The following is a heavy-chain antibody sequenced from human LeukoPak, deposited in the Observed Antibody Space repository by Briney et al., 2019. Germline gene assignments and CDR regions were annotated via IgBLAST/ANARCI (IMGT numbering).Heavy chain of an antibody. CDR3: AKVSKLVLAY. D-gene: IGHD6-13*01. CDR2: ISGSGGST. Sequence: GGSLRLSCAASGFTFSSYAMSWVRQAPGKGLEWVSAISGSGGSTYYADSEKGRFTISRDNSKNTLCLQMNSLRAEDTAVYYCAKVSKLVLAYWGQGTLVTVSS. J-gene: IGHJ4*02. V-gene: IGHV3-23*01. CDR1: GFTFSSYA.